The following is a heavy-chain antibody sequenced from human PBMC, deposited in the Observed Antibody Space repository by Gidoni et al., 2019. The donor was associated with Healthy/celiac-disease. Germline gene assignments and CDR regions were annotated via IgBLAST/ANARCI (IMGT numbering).Heavy chain of an antibody. D-gene: IGHD1-26*01. J-gene: IGHJ4*02. CDR2: IKSKTDGGTT. CDR3: TTGEWDKTGAFDY. Sequence: EVQLVESGGGLVKPGGSLRLSCAASGFTFSNAWMSWVRQAPGKGLEWVGRIKSKTDGGTTDYAAPVKGRFTISRDDSKNTLYLQMNSLKTEDTAVYYCTTGEWDKTGAFDYWGQGTLVTVSS. CDR1: GFTFSNAW. V-gene: IGHV3-15*01.